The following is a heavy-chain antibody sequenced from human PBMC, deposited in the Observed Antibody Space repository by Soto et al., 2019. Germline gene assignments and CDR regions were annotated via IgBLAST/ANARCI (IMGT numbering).Heavy chain of an antibody. Sequence: ASVKVSGKASGYTFITYDINWVREEPRQGLEWMGWMNPYNGNAGYAQKFQGRVTMTRNTSISTAYMELTSLKSNDTAVYFCARRKERSGPHYFDSWGQGTLVTVSS. D-gene: IGHD1-1*01. V-gene: IGHV1-8*01. CDR3: ARRKERSGPHYFDS. CDR1: GYTFITYD. CDR2: MNPYNGNA. J-gene: IGHJ4*02.